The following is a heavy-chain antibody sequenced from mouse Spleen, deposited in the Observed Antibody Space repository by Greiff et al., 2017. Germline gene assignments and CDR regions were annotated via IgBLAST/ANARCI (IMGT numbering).Heavy chain of an antibody. D-gene: IGHD2-4*01. CDR2: ISSGGSYT. Sequence: DVKLVESGGGLVKPGGSLKLSCAASGFTFSSYAMSWVRQTPEKRLEWVATISSGGSYTYYPDSVKGRFTISRDNAKNTLYLQMSSLRSEDTAMYYCARQGLRRGYYFDYWGQGTTLTVSS. CDR1: GFTFSSYA. CDR3: ARQGLRRGYYFDY. J-gene: IGHJ2*01. V-gene: IGHV5-9-3*01.